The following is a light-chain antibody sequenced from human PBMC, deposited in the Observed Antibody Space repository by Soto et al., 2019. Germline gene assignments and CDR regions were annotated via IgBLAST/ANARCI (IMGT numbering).Light chain of an antibody. CDR2: GAS. Sequence: EIVLTQSPGTLSLSPGERATLSCGASQSVTSNYFAWYQQKPGQAPRLLIFGASIRVTGIPDRFSGSGSGTDFTLTISRLEPEDFATYSCQQYGRSPVTFAPGTKVDI. CDR3: QQYGRSPVT. J-gene: IGKJ3*01. CDR1: QSVTSNY. V-gene: IGKV3-20*01.